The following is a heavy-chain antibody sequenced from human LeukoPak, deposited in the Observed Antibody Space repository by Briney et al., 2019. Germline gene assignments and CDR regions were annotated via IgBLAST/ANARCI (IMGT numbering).Heavy chain of an antibody. CDR3: ARLHHYYGSGSSPYYGMDV. J-gene: IGHJ6*02. Sequence: GESLKISCKGSGYSFTSYWIGWVRQVPGKGLEWMGIIYPGDSDTRYSPSFQGQVTISADKSISTAYLQWSSLKASDTAMYYCARLHHYYGSGSSPYYGMDVWGQGTTVTVSS. CDR2: IYPGDSDT. CDR1: GYSFTSYW. D-gene: IGHD3-10*01. V-gene: IGHV5-51*01.